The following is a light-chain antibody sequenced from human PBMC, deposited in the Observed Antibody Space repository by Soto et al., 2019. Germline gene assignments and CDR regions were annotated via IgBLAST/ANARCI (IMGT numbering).Light chain of an antibody. CDR1: SGYVGTYSL. V-gene: IGLV2-14*02. Sequence: QSALAQPASVSGSPGQSITISCTGASGYVGTYSLVSWYQQHPGKAPKVVIYEGHKRPSGVPDRFSGSTSVNTASLTISGLQADDEADYYCSSYTSSSALGVFGGGTKLTVL. CDR2: EGH. CDR3: SSYTSSSALGV. J-gene: IGLJ3*02.